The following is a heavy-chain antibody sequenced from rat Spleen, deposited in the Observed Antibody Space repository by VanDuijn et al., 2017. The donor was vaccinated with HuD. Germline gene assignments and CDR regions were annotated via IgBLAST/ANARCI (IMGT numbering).Heavy chain of an antibody. Sequence: EVQLVESGGGLVQPGRSMKLSCAASGFTFSSFPMAWVRKAPTKGLEWVATISTSGGSTYYRDSVKGRFTISRDNAKSTLYLQMNSLRSEDTATYYCTRWPYYYSSYIYFDYWGQGVMVTVSS. CDR1: GFTFSSFP. V-gene: IGHV5-46*01. CDR3: TRWPYYYSSYIYFDY. D-gene: IGHD1-2*01. J-gene: IGHJ2*01. CDR2: ISTSGGST.